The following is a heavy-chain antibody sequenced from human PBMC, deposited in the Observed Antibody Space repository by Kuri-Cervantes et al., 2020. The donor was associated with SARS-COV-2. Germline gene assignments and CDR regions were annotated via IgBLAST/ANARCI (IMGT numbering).Heavy chain of an antibody. CDR3: ARGASYLNY. Sequence: GSLRLSCAVYGGSFSGYYWSWVRQPPGKGLEWIGEINHSGSTNYNPSLKSRVTISVGTSKNQFSLKLSSVTAADTAVYYCARGASYLNYWGQGTLVTVSS. CDR1: GGSFSGYY. CDR2: INHSGST. J-gene: IGHJ4*02. V-gene: IGHV4-34*01.